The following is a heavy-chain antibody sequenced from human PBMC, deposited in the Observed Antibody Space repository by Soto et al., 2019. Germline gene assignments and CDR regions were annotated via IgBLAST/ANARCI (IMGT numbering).Heavy chain of an antibody. CDR1: GIAFTYAS. CDR2: IEGKTGGGTT. V-gene: IGHV3-15*07. D-gene: IGHD3-16*01. Sequence: QLVESGGGLVRPGESLRLTCAVSGIAFTYASINWVRQVPGRGPEWVGRIEGKTGGGTTDYAAPVKGRFTISRDDSTNKVFLQLANVKGEDAGVYYCPTHNGYARSPRFDDWGHGTQVTVSS. J-gene: IGHJ4*01. CDR3: PTHNGYARSPRFDD.